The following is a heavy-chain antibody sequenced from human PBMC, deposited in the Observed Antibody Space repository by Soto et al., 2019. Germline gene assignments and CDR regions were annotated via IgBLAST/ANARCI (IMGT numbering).Heavy chain of an antibody. Sequence: GSLRLSCAASGFTFRSYAMSWVRQAPGKGLEWVSAISGSGGSTYYADSVKGRFTISRDNSKNTLYLQMNSLRAEDTAVYYCAKHTNVLRFLDWGQGTLVTVSS. CDR3: AKHTNVLRFLD. CDR1: GFTFRSYA. V-gene: IGHV3-23*01. J-gene: IGHJ4*02. CDR2: ISGSGGST. D-gene: IGHD3-3*01.